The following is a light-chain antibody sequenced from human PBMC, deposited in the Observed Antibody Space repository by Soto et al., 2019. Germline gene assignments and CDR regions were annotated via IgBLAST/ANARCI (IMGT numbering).Light chain of an antibody. V-gene: IGKV3-20*01. J-gene: IGKJ4*01. CDR2: GTS. CDR1: QSVSSSY. Sequence: EIVLTQSPGTLSLSPGERATLSCRASQSVSSSYLAWYQQKPGQAPRFLIYGTSSRATGIPDRFSGSGSGADFTLTISRLEPEDSAVYYCQQHSRSITFGGGTK. CDR3: QQHSRSIT.